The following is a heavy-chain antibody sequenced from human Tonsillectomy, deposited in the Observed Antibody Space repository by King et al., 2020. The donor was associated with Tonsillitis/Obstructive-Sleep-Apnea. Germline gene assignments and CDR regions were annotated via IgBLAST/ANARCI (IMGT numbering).Heavy chain of an antibody. Sequence: QLVQSGGGLVKPGGSLRLSCAASGFTFSSYSMNWVRQAPGKGLEWVSSISPGSSFIYYADSVKGRFTISRDNAKNSLFLQMNSLRAEDTAVYYCAVLYCGGDCYSYWGQGTLVTVSS. D-gene: IGHD2-21*01. CDR1: GFTFSSYS. V-gene: IGHV3-21*01. CDR3: AVLYCGGDCYSY. CDR2: ISPGSSFI. J-gene: IGHJ4*02.